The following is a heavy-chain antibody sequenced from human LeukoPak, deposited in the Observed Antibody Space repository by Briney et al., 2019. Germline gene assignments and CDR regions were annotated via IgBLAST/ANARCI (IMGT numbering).Heavy chain of an antibody. D-gene: IGHD3-10*01. CDR1: GGSISSYY. CDR2: IYYSGST. Sequence: KSSETLSLTCTVSGGSISSYYWSWIRQPPGKGLEWIGYIYYSGSTNYNPSLKSRVTISVDTSKNQFSLKLSSVTAADTAVYYCARLWLGEKDYWGQGTLVTVSS. V-gene: IGHV4-59*08. J-gene: IGHJ4*02. CDR3: ARLWLGEKDY.